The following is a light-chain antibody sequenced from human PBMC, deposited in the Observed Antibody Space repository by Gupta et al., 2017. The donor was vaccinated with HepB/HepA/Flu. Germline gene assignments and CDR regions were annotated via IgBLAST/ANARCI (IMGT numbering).Light chain of an antibody. V-gene: IGLV2-18*02. CDR1: SSDVGSYNR. CDR3: SSYTSSSTVV. CDR2: EVS. J-gene: IGLJ2*01. Sequence: QSALTQPPSVSGSPGQSVTIPCTGTSSDVGSYNRVSWYQQPPGTAPKLMIYEVSNRPSGVPALFSGSKTGNTASLTISGLQAEDEADYYCSSYTSSSTVVFGGGTKLTVL.